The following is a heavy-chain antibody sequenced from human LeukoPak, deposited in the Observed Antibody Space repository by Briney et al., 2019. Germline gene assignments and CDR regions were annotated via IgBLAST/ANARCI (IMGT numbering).Heavy chain of an antibody. J-gene: IGHJ5*02. Sequence: PGGALVLSCAASGCPFSRYAMHWVRPAPGKGLGGVAVISYEGSNKYYADSVKGRFTISRDNSKNTLYLQMNSLRAEDTAVYYCARDWAPPANLQQWLARTNWFDHWGQGTLVTVSS. V-gene: IGHV3-30-3*01. CDR1: GCPFSRYA. CDR2: ISYEGSNK. CDR3: ARDWAPPANLQQWLARTNWFDH. D-gene: IGHD6-19*01.